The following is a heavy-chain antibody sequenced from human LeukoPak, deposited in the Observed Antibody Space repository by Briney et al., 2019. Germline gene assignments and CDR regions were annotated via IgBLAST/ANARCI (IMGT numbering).Heavy chain of an antibody. CDR3: ARAAMQNDALDI. J-gene: IGHJ3*02. V-gene: IGHV3-13*01. CDR2: IGTAGDT. Sequence: GGSLRLSCAASGFTFSSYDMHWVRQGTGKGLEWVSTIGTAGDTYYSGSVKGRFTISRENAKNSLYLQMNSLTAGDTAVYYCARAAMQNDALDIWGQGTMVTVSS. CDR1: GFTFSSYD.